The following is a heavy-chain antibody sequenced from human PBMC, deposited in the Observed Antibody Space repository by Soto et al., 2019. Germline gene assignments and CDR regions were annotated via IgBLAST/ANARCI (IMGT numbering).Heavy chain of an antibody. CDR3: ARESYYDSSGRGAFDI. CDR1: GFTVISNY. V-gene: IGHV3-53*01. D-gene: IGHD3-22*01. CDR2: IYSGGST. J-gene: IGHJ3*02. Sequence: GGSLRLSCAASGFTVISNYMSWVRQAPGKGLEWVSVIYSGGSTYYADSVKGRFTISRDNSKNTLYLQMNSLRAEDTAVYYCARESYYDSSGRGAFDIWGQGTMVTVSS.